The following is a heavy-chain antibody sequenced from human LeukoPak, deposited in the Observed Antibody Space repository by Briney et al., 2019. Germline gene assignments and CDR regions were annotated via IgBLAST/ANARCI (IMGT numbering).Heavy chain of an antibody. CDR2: ISSNGGST. CDR3: ARDGYNFPFDH. D-gene: IGHD5-24*01. CDR1: GFTFSSYA. Sequence: GGSLRLSCAASGFTFSSYAMHWVRQAPGKGLEYVSAISSNGGSTYYANSVKGRFTISRDNSKNTLYLQMGSLRAEDMAVYYCARDGYNFPFDHWGQGTLVTVSS. J-gene: IGHJ4*02. V-gene: IGHV3-64*01.